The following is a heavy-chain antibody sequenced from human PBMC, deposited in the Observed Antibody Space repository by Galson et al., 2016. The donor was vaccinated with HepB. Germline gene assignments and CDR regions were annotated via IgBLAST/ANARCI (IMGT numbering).Heavy chain of an antibody. CDR1: GYTFTSYA. J-gene: IGHJ5*02. CDR2: IIPYNGNT. V-gene: IGHV1-18*01. Sequence: SVKVSCKASGYTFTSYAITWVRQAPGQGLEWMGWIIPYNGNTHYAQNFQGRVTMTTDTSTSPAYMDLRSLRSDDTAVYYCARNFPGWNWFDPWGQGTLVTVSS. D-gene: IGHD2-15*01. CDR3: ARNFPGWNWFDP.